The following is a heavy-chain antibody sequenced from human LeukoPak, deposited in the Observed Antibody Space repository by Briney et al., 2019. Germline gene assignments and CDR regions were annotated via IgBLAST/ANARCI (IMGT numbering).Heavy chain of an antibody. J-gene: IGHJ5*02. D-gene: IGHD3-3*01. CDR2: INPNSGGT. CDR3: ARAVNYDFWSGSGNWFDP. V-gene: IGHV1-2*06. Sequence: ASVKVSCKASGYTFTGYYMHWVRQAPGQGLEWMGRINPNSGGTNYAQKFQGRVTMTRDTSISTAYMGLSRLRSDDTAVYYCARAVNYDFWSGSGNWFDPWGQGTLVTVSS. CDR1: GYTFTGYY.